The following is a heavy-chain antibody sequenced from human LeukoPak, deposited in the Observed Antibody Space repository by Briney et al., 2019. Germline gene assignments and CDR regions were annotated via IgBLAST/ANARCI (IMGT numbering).Heavy chain of an antibody. CDR3: ARDNYGGNSQGAFDI. CDR1: GGSISSGGYY. V-gene: IGHV4-61*08. Sequence: SQTLSLTCTVSGGSISSGGYYWSWIRQHPGKGLEWIGYIYYSGSTNYNPSLKSRVTISVDTSKNQFSLKLSSVTAADTAVYYCARDNYGGNSQGAFDIWGQGTMVTVSS. D-gene: IGHD4-23*01. CDR2: IYYSGST. J-gene: IGHJ3*02.